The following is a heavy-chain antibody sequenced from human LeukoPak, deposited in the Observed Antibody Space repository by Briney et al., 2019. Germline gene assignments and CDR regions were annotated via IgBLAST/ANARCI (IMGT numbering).Heavy chain of an antibody. CDR2: ISYSGST. Sequence: SQTLSLTCTVSGASISNGDYYWSWIRQPPGKGLEWLGYISYSGSTYYNPSLKSRLTISVDTSKNQFSLKLSSVTATDTAVYYCARSTAAGTYYFDYWGQGTLVTVSS. CDR1: GASISNGDYY. D-gene: IGHD6-13*01. J-gene: IGHJ4*02. CDR3: ARSTAAGTYYFDY. V-gene: IGHV4-30-4*08.